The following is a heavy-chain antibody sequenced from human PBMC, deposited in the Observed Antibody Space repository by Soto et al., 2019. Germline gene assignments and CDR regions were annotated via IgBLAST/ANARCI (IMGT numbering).Heavy chain of an antibody. CDR1: GFTFSSYG. Sequence: QVQLVESGGGVVQPGRSLRLSCAASGFTFSSYGMHWVRQAPGKGLEWVAVIWYDGSNKYYADSVKGRFTISRDNSKNTLYLQMNSLRAEDTAMYYCARGGRVRGVIPLGYWGQGTLVTVSS. J-gene: IGHJ4*02. CDR2: IWYDGSNK. CDR3: ARGGRVRGVIPLGY. D-gene: IGHD3-10*01. V-gene: IGHV3-33*01.